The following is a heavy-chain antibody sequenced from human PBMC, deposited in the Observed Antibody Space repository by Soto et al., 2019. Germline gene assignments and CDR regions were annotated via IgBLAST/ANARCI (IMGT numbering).Heavy chain of an antibody. CDR1: GFTFINAW. J-gene: IGHJ4*02. D-gene: IGHD2-15*01. V-gene: IGHV3-15*07. Sequence: EVQLVESGGGLVRPGGSLRLSCAASGFTFINAWMNWVRQAPGKGLEWVARIKSQANGATTDYAAPVKGRFTISRDDSKNTLHLQMESLKTEDTAVYYCSADTPDIDGWLDYWGQGTLVTVSS. CDR2: IKSQANGATT. CDR3: SADTPDIDGWLDY.